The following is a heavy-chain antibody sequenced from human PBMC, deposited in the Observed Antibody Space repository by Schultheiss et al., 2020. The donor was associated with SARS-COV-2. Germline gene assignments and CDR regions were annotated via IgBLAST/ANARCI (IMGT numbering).Heavy chain of an antibody. D-gene: IGHD5-24*01. V-gene: IGHV4-59*01. CDR3: ARDLDGYNLFDY. CDR2: IYYSGST. CDR1: GGSITNSY. Sequence: SETLSLTCSVSGGSITNSYWSWIRQPPGKGLEWIGYIYYSGSTNYNPSLKSRVTISVDTSKNQFSLKLSSVTAADTAVYYCARDLDGYNLFDYWGQGTLVTVSS. J-gene: IGHJ4*02.